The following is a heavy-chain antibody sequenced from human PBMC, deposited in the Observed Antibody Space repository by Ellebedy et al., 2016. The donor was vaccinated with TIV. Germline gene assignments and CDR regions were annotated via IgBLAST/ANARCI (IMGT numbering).Heavy chain of an antibody. D-gene: IGHD3-9*01. CDR1: GFTLSGYW. Sequence: PGGSLRLSCAASGFTLSGYWMHWVRQVPGKGLMWVSRINTDGSSTSYADSVEGRFTITRDNAKKTLYLEMSSLRPDDTAVYYCTRESFRYFDWDLWGQGTLVTVSS. J-gene: IGHJ4*02. CDR2: INTDGSST. CDR3: TRESFRYFDWDL. V-gene: IGHV3-74*01.